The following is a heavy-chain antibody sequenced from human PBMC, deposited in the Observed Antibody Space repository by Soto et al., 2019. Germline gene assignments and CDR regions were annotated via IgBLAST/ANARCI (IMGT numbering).Heavy chain of an antibody. D-gene: IGHD5-12*01. Sequence: QVQLVQSGAEVKKPGSSVKVSCKASGGTFSSYAISWVRQAPGQGLEWMGGIIPIFGTANYAQKFQGSVTITADESTSTAYMELSSLRSEDTAVYYCARDLSGDDFSYYGMDVWGQGTTVTVSS. V-gene: IGHV1-69*12. CDR1: GGTFSSYA. J-gene: IGHJ6*02. CDR2: IIPIFGTA. CDR3: ARDLSGDDFSYYGMDV.